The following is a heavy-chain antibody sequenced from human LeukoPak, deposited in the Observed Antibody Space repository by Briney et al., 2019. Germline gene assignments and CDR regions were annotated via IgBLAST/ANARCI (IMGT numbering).Heavy chain of an antibody. J-gene: IGHJ4*02. CDR3: ARHAYCSSTSCSDY. CDR1: DDSITMYY. CDR2: INHSGST. V-gene: IGHV4-34*01. Sequence: SETLSLTCTVSDDSITMYYWSWIRQPPGKGLEWIGEINHSGSTNYNPSLKSRVTISVDTSKNQFSLKLSSVTAADTAVYYCARHAYCSSTSCSDYWGQGTLVTVSS. D-gene: IGHD2-2*01.